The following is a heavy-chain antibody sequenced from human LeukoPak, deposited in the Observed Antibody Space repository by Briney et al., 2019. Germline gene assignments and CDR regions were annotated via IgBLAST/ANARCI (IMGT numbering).Heavy chain of an antibody. J-gene: IGHJ4*02. CDR2: ISGSGGST. D-gene: IGHD3-10*01. V-gene: IGHV3-23*01. CDR3: AKDLGV. CDR1: GFTCSSYA. Sequence: GLSLSRSGAATGFTCSSYAMSCVRRAPGKGLEWVSAISGSGGSTYYADSVKGRFTISRDNSKNTLYLQMNSLRAEDTAVYYCAKDLGVWGQGTLVTVSS.